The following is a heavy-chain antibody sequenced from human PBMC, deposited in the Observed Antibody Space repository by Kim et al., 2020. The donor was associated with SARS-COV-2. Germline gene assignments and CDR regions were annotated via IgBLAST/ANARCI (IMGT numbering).Heavy chain of an antibody. CDR3: ARVQRITIFGVVIEGYGMDV. V-gene: IGHV4-4*02. CDR1: GGSISSSNW. Sequence: SETLSLTCAVSGGSISSSNWWSWVRQPPGKGLEWIGVIYHSGSTNYNTSLKSRVTISVDKSKNQFSLKLSSVTAADTAVYYCARVQRITIFGVVIEGYGMDVWGQGTTVTVSS. CDR2: IYHSGST. D-gene: IGHD3-3*01. J-gene: IGHJ6*02.